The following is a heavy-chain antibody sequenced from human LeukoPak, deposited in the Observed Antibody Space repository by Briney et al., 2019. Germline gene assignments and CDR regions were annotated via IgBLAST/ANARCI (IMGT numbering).Heavy chain of an antibody. CDR1: GFTFSNYA. J-gene: IGHJ4*02. V-gene: IGHV3-23*01. CDR3: ARRGESANYGDYRFDY. Sequence: QPGGSLRLSCAASGFTFSNYAMSWVRQAPGRGLEWVSAISGSSGLTYYADSVKGRFTISRDNSKNTLYLQMNSLRAEDTAVYYCARRGESANYGDYRFDYWGQGTLVTVSS. CDR2: ISGSSGLT. D-gene: IGHD4-17*01.